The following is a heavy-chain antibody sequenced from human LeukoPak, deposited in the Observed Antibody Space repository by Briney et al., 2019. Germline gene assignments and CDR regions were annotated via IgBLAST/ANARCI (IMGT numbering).Heavy chain of an antibody. CDR2: IYYSGST. Sequence: SETLSLTCTVSGGSISSYYWSWIRQPPGKGLEWIGYIYYSGSTNYNPPLKSRVTISVDTSKNQFSLKLSSVTAADTAVYYCARLRYSSGWLGYFDYWGQGTLVTVSS. J-gene: IGHJ4*02. D-gene: IGHD6-19*01. CDR3: ARLRYSSGWLGYFDY. CDR1: GGSISSYY. V-gene: IGHV4-59*08.